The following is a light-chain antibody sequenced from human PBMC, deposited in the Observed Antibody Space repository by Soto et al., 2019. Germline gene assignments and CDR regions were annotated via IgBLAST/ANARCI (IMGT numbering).Light chain of an antibody. Sequence: EIVLTQSPGTLSLSPGERATLSCRASQTISSTYLAWYQQKPGQAPRLLISGTSSRATGIPDRFSGSGSGTDFILTINRLEPEDFAVYYCQQYGSSPLTFGGGTKVEIK. V-gene: IGKV3-20*01. CDR2: GTS. CDR3: QQYGSSPLT. CDR1: QTISSTY. J-gene: IGKJ4*01.